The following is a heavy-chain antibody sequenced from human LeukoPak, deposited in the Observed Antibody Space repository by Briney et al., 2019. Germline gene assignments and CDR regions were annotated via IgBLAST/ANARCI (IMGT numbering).Heavy chain of an antibody. V-gene: IGHV3-21*01. CDR1: AFTFSSYS. J-gene: IGHJ3*02. D-gene: IGHD4-23*01. CDR3: ARGNAGNDAFDI. CDR2: ISSTSFYI. Sequence: GGSLRLSCAASAFTFSSYSMNWVRQAPGKGLEWVSSISSTSFYIYYADSVKGRFTISRDNAKNSLYLRMNSLRAEDTAVYYCARGNAGNDAFDIWGQGTMVTVSS.